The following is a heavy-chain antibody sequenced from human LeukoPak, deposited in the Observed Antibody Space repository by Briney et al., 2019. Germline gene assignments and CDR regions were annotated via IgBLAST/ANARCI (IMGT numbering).Heavy chain of an antibody. CDR1: GFTFSNYA. V-gene: IGHV3-30-3*01. CDR3: SRDQWVRGASEKFDY. D-gene: IGHD3-10*01. J-gene: IGHJ4*02. CDR2: ISYDGSNK. Sequence: PGGSLRLSCAASGFTFSNYAMHWVRQAPGKGLEWVTGISYDGSNKYYADSVRGRFTISRDNSKNTLYLEMNSLRAEHTAFYYCSRDQWVRGASEKFDYWGQGTLVTVSS.